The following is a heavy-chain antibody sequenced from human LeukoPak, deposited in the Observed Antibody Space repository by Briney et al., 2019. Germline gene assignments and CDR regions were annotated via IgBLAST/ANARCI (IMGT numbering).Heavy chain of an antibody. Sequence: ASVTVSCKASGYTFSNYGISWVRQAPGQGLECMGWISAYNGKTHHAQKLQGRVTMTTDTSTSTAYMELRSLRSDDTAVYYCARAQWLVNRDYDYWGQGTLVTVSS. CDR1: GYTFSNYG. CDR3: ARAQWLVNRDYDY. V-gene: IGHV1-18*01. J-gene: IGHJ4*02. CDR2: ISAYNGKT. D-gene: IGHD6-19*01.